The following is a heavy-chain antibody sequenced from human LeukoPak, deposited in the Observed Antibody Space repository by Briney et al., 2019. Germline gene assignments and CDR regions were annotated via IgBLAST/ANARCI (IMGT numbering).Heavy chain of an antibody. J-gene: IGHJ5*02. Sequence: PSQTLSLTCAVSGGSISSGGYSWSWIRQPPGKGLEWIGYIYHSGSTYYNPSLKSRVTISVDRSKNQFSLKLSSVTAADTAVYYCARVLGYCSGGSCFNWFDPWGQGTLVTVSS. D-gene: IGHD2-15*01. CDR3: ARVLGYCSGGSCFNWFDP. CDR1: GGSISSGGYS. CDR2: IYHSGST. V-gene: IGHV4-30-2*01.